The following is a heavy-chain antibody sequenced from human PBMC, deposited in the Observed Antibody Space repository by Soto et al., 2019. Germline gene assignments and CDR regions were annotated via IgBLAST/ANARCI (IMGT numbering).Heavy chain of an antibody. CDR3: APHTLDTGMPSGY. D-gene: IGHD5-18*01. CDR1: GYTFTNYG. J-gene: IGHJ4*02. V-gene: IGHV1-18*01. Sequence: QVQLVQSGAEVREPGASVKVSCKASGYTFTNYGVSWVRHAPGQGLEWMGWIGGYKGNTNYAQKLQGRVTLTTDTSTSTAYMELRSLRSDDTAVYYCAPHTLDTGMPSGYWGQGTLVTVSS. CDR2: IGGYKGNT.